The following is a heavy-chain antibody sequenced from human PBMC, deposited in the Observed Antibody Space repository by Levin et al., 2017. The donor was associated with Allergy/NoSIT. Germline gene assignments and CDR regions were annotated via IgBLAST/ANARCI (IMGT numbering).Heavy chain of an antibody. CDR3: AKEPVSVGINWLAP. V-gene: IGHV3-23*01. CDR1: GFTFSSTA. D-gene: IGHD6-13*01. J-gene: IGHJ5*02. CDR2: ISGSGGGT. Sequence: GGSLRLSCAASGFTFSSTAMTWVRQAPGKGLEWVSEISGSGGGTYYADSVKGRFTISRDNSKNTLYLQMNSLRADDTAVYYCAKEPVSVGINWLAPWGQGTLVTVS.